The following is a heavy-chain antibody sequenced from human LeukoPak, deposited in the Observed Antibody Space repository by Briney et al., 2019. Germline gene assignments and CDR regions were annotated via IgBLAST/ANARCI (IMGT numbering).Heavy chain of an antibody. CDR2: ISWGGSNI. CDR1: GFTFDEYA. V-gene: IGHV3-9*01. Sequence: PGRSLRLSCVVSGFTFDEYAMHWVRQVPGKGLEWISGISWGGSNIEYADSVKGRFTISRDNAKKCLFLEMNSLRPEDTALYYCAQASSGWFAHYFEHWGQGTLVTVSS. D-gene: IGHD6-19*01. CDR3: AQASSGWFAHYFEH. J-gene: IGHJ4*02.